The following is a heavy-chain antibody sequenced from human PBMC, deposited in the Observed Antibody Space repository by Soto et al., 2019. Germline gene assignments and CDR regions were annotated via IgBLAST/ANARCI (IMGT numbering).Heavy chain of an antibody. Sequence: ASVKVSCKASGYTFTSYAMHWVRQAPGQRLEWMGWINAGNGNTKYSQKFQGRVTITRDTSASTAYMELSSLRPENTAVYYCARDAEECSSTSCYLHYYYYMDVWGKGTTVTVSS. CDR3: ARDAEECSSTSCYLHYYYYMDV. V-gene: IGHV1-3*01. CDR1: GYTFTSYA. CDR2: INAGNGNT. D-gene: IGHD2-2*01. J-gene: IGHJ6*03.